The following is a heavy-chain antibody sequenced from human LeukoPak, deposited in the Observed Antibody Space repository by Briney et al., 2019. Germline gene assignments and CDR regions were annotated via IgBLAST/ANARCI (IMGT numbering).Heavy chain of an antibody. CDR1: NYTMNSGYY. Sequence: SETLSLTCKVSNYTMNSGYYWSWIRQTPGNGLEWIGETTHSGSTDYNPSLKSRVTISVDTSKNHLSLKLSSVTAADTAVYYCARGAITIFGVVPKVYYYYYMDVWGKGTTVTVS. V-gene: IGHV4-38-2*02. J-gene: IGHJ6*03. CDR2: TTHSGST. CDR3: ARGAITIFGVVPKVYYYYYMDV. D-gene: IGHD3-3*01.